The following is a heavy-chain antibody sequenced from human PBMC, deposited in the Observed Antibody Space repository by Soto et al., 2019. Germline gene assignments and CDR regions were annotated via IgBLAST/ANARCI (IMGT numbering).Heavy chain of an antibody. Sequence: ASVKVSCKASGYTFTGYYMHWVRQAPGQGLEWMGWINPNSGGTNYAQKFQGWVTMTRDTSISTAYMELRSLRSDDTAVYYCARDYSSGWYYWFDPWGQGTLVTVSS. D-gene: IGHD6-19*01. CDR1: GYTFTGYY. CDR2: INPNSGGT. CDR3: ARDYSSGWYYWFDP. V-gene: IGHV1-2*04. J-gene: IGHJ5*02.